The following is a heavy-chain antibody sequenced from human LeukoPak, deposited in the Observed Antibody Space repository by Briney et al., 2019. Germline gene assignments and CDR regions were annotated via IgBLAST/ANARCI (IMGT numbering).Heavy chain of an antibody. D-gene: IGHD1-1*01. CDR2: IKYDGNEE. CDR3: KSGGAAPGSFDY. Sequence: GGSLRLSCAASGFTFSRYWMSWMRQAPGKGLEWVADIKYDGNEEYYVDSVKGRFTISRDNAKNSLYLQLNSLRVEDTAVYYCKSGGAAPGSFDYWGQGTLVTVSP. J-gene: IGHJ4*02. V-gene: IGHV3-7*01. CDR1: GFTFSRYW.